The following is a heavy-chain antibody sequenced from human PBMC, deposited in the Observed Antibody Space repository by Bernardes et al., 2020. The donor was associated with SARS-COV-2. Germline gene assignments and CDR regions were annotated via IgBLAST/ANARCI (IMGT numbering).Heavy chain of an antibody. CDR1: GFTFSSYA. D-gene: IGHD3-10*01. CDR3: AKDLRMGGDYYGSGSSDY. V-gene: IGHV3-23*01. CDR2: ISNGNGFT. J-gene: IGHJ4*02. Sequence: GGSLRLSCAASGFTFSSYAMSWVRRAPGKGLEWVSAISNGNGFTFYADSVNGRFTISRDNSRNTLYLQLHSLRAEDTAVYYCAKDLRMGGDYYGSGSSDYWGQGTLVTVSS.